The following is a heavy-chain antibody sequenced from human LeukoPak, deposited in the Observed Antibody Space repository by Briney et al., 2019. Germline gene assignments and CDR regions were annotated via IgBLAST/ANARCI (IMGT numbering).Heavy chain of an antibody. CDR1: GFVFSDYG. CDR3: AKDQGMAAAGTNSNWFDP. Sequence: PGGSLRLSCAASGFVFSDYGMHWVRQAPGKGLEWVSGISGSGGTTYYADSVKGRFTISRDNSKNTLYLQMNSLRAEDTAVYFCAKDQGMAAAGTNSNWFDPWGQGTLVTVSS. CDR2: ISGSGGTT. V-gene: IGHV3-23*01. D-gene: IGHD6-13*01. J-gene: IGHJ5*02.